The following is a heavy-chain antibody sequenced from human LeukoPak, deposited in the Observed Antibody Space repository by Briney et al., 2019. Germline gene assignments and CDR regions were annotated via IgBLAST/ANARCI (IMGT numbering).Heavy chain of an antibody. CDR1: GDSVSSNSAA. V-gene: IGHV6-1*01. D-gene: IGHD6-6*01. Sequence: SQTLSLTCAISGDSVSSNSAAWNWIRQSPSRGLEWLGRTYYRSKWYNDYAVSVKSRITINPDTSKNQFSLQLNSVTPEDTAVYYCARASLDYSSSTYNWFDPGAREPWSPSPQ. J-gene: IGHJ5*02. CDR2: TYYRSKWYN. CDR3: ARASLDYSSSTYNWFDP.